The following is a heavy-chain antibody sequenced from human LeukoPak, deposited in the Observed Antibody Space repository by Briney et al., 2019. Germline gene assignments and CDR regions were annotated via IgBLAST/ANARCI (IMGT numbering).Heavy chain of an antibody. D-gene: IGHD2-2*01. CDR2: VNQGGSDT. CDR3: ANGPPIVVVPAAIFKVRSGGFDY. V-gene: IGHV3-7*03. J-gene: IGHJ4*02. CDR1: GFTFTTYW. Sequence: GGSLRLSCAASGFTFTTYWMSWVRQAPGKGLEWVASVNQGGSDTYYAGSVKGRFTISRDNSKNTLYLQMNSLRAEDTAVYYCANGPPIVVVPAAIFKVRSGGFDYWGQGTLVTVSS.